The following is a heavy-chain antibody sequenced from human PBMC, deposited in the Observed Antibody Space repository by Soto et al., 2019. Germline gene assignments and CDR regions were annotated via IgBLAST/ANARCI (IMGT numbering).Heavy chain of an antibody. J-gene: IGHJ5*02. V-gene: IGHV1-8*02. D-gene: IGHD5-18*01. CDR3: ARMESFGSLNWFDP. CDR2: MNPGSGDT. Sequence: AASLKVSCKASGYTFTINVVSWVRQATGQGLEWMGWMNPGSGDTGYAQKFQGRVTMTRDISIATAYMELNSLTSEDTAIYYCARMESFGSLNWFDPLGQGTLVTVSS. CDR1: GYTFTINV.